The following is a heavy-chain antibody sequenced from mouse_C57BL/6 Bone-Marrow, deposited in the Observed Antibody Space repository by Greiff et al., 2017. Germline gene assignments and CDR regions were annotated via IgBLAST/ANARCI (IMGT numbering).Heavy chain of an antibody. V-gene: IGHV1-64*01. CDR1: GYTFTSYW. Sequence: QVQLKQPGAELVKPGASVKLSCKASGYTFTSYWMHWVKQRPGQGLEWIGMIHPNSGSTNYNEKFKSKATLAVDKSSSTAYMQRSSLTSEDSAVYCCTREAYGRGFAYWGQGTLVTVSA. D-gene: IGHD1-1*01. J-gene: IGHJ3*01. CDR3: TREAYGRGFAY. CDR2: IHPNSGST.